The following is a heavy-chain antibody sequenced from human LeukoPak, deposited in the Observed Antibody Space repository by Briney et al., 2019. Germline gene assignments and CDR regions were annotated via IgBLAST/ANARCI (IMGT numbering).Heavy chain of an antibody. Sequence: PSETLSLTCAVSGASISSHYWSWIRQPPGKGLEWIGYTSGSISDNPPLKSRVAVSVDPSQNQVSLSLTSVTAADTAVYYCARVLAIFGLDTTGFYMDVWGKGTTVTVSS. V-gene: IGHV4-59*11. D-gene: IGHD3/OR15-3a*01. CDR2: TSGSI. CDR1: GASISSHY. J-gene: IGHJ6*03. CDR3: ARVLAIFGLDTTGFYMDV.